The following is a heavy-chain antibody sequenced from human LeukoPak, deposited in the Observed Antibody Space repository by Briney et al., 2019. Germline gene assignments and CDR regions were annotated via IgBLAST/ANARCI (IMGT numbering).Heavy chain of an antibody. CDR1: GFTFSSYA. Sequence: GGSLRLSCAASGFTFSSYAMSWVRQAPGKGLEWVSAISGSGGSTYYADSVKGRFTISRDYSKNTLYLQMNSLRAEDTAVYYCAKDDYYDSSGYYLPDAFDIWDQGTMVTVSS. J-gene: IGHJ3*02. V-gene: IGHV3-23*01. D-gene: IGHD3-22*01. CDR3: AKDDYYDSSGYYLPDAFDI. CDR2: ISGSGGST.